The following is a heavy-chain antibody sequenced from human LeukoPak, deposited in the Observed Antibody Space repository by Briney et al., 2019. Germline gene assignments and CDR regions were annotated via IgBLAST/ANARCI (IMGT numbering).Heavy chain of an antibody. D-gene: IGHD3-22*01. CDR3: ARGSIGDSSGLNDDY. CDR2: MNPNSGNT. Sequence: ASVKVSCKASGYTFTSYDIHWVRQATGQGLEWMGWMNPNSGNTGYAQKFQGRVTMTRNSSISTAYMELSSLRSEDTAVYYCARGSIGDSSGLNDDYWGQGTLVTVSS. V-gene: IGHV1-8*01. CDR1: GYTFTSYD. J-gene: IGHJ4*02.